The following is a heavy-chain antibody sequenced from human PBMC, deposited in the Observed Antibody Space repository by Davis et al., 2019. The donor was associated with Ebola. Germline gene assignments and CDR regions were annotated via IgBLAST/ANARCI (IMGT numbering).Heavy chain of an antibody. CDR3: AKDTSNVWFDV. V-gene: IGHV3-23*01. CDR2: LGLSADT. J-gene: IGHJ3*01. D-gene: IGHD6-19*01. CDR1: GFVFTSYV. Sequence: GGSLRLSCAASGFVFTSYVMSWVRRAPGKGLEWVPTLGLSADTYYADSVKGRFTISRDNSKNTLHLQMNSLRVEDTATYYCAKDTSNVWFDVWGQGTMVTVSS.